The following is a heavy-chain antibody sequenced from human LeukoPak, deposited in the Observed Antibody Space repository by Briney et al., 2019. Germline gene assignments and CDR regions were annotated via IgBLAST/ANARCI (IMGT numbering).Heavy chain of an antibody. CDR1: GGSISSGDYY. Sequence: PSETLSLTCTVSGGSISSGDYYWSWIRQPPGKGLEWIGYIYYSGSTYYNPSLKSRVTISVDTSKNQFSLKLSSVTAADTAVYYCARNYGDREEFDPWGQGTLVTVSS. CDR3: ARNYGDREEFDP. V-gene: IGHV4-30-4*01. J-gene: IGHJ5*02. CDR2: IYYSGST. D-gene: IGHD4-17*01.